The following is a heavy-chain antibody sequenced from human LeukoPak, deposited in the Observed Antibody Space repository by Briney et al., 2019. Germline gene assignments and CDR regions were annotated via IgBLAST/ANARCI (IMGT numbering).Heavy chain of an antibody. CDR3: ARYSSGWYHFDS. CDR1: GYTFTGYY. Sequence: ASVKVSCKASGYTFTGYYVHWVRQAPGQGLEWMGWISAYNGNTNYAQKLQGRVTMTTDTSTSTAYMELRSLRSDDTAVYYCARYSSGWYHFDSWGQGTLVTVSS. V-gene: IGHV1-18*04. J-gene: IGHJ4*02. CDR2: ISAYNGNT. D-gene: IGHD6-19*01.